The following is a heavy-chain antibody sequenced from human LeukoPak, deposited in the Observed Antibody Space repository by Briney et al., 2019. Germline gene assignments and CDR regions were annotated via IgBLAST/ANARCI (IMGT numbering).Heavy chain of an antibody. CDR2: INHSGST. V-gene: IGHV4-34*01. D-gene: IGHD1-14*01. CDR3: ASNPGNWFDP. J-gene: IGHJ5*02. Sequence: SETLSLTCAVYGGSFSGYYWSWIRQPPGKGLEWIGEINHSGSTNYNPSLKSRVTISVDTSKNQFSLKLSSVTAADTAAYYCASNPGNWFDPWGQGTLVTVSS. CDR1: GGSFSGYY.